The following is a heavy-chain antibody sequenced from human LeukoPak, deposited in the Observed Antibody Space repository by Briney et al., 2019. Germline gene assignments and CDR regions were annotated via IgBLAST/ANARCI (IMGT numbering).Heavy chain of an antibody. D-gene: IGHD3-22*01. Sequence: GGSLRLSCAASGFTFRDYSMNWVRQAPGKGPECVSYISPTSSDIFYVDSVKGRFTISRDNAKNTLYLQMNSLRAEDTAVYYCAKVGNYYDRSGYYSWGQGTLVTVSS. CDR1: GFTFRDYS. J-gene: IGHJ4*02. CDR3: AKVGNYYDRSGYYS. V-gene: IGHV3-21*05. CDR2: ISPTSSDI.